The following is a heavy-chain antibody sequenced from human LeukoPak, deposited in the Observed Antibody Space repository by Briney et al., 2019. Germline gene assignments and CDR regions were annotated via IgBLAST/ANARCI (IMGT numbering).Heavy chain of an antibody. D-gene: IGHD6-19*01. Sequence: ASVKVSCKASGYTFISYGISWVRQAPGQGLEWMGWISAYNGNTNYAQKLQDRVTMTTDTSTSTAYMELRSLRSDDTAVYYCARGWQWGSNYYMDVWGKGTTVTVSS. CDR3: ARGWQWGSNYYMDV. CDR1: GYTFISYG. J-gene: IGHJ6*03. V-gene: IGHV1-18*01. CDR2: ISAYNGNT.